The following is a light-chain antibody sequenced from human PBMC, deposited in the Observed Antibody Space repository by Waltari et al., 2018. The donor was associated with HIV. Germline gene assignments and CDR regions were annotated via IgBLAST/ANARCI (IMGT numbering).Light chain of an antibody. V-gene: IGLV2-14*03. Sequence: QSALTQPASVSGSPGQSITISCSGSSSDITTYDYVSWYKKHPDKAPKLLIFDVTDPPSGVSRRFSGSKSGNTASLTISGLRPDDEADYYCSSYTTDNTVVFGGVTRLTVL. CDR1: SSDITTYDY. CDR3: SSYTTDNTVV. CDR2: DVT. J-gene: IGLJ2*01.